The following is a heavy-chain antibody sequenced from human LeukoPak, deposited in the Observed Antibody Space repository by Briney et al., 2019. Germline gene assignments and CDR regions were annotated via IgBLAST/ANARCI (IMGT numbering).Heavy chain of an antibody. CDR2: TSYDGSNK. J-gene: IGHJ6*03. D-gene: IGHD7-27*01. CDR1: GFTFSIHA. CDR3: ARDPSPLGYYYYMDV. Sequence: PGGSLRLSCAASGFTFSIHAMHWARQAPGKGLEWVAVTSYDGSNKYYADSVKGRFTISRDNSKNTLYLQMNSLRAEDTAVYYCARDPSPLGYYYYMDVWGKGTTVTVSS. V-gene: IGHV3-30-3*01.